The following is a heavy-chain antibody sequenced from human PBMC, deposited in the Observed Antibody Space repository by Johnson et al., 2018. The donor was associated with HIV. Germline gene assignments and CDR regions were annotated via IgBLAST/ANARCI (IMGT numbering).Heavy chain of an antibody. J-gene: IGHJ3*02. D-gene: IGHD3-16*01. Sequence: VQLVESGGALVQPGGSLRLSCVGSGFTFSSYAMNWVRQAPGKGLEWVSTISGSGGSKYYADSVKGRFTISRDNSKNTLYLQMNSLRAEDTAVYYCAKHGGDDAFDIWGQGTMVTVSS. CDR1: GFTFSSYA. V-gene: IGHV3-23*04. CDR2: ISGSGGSK. CDR3: AKHGGDDAFDI.